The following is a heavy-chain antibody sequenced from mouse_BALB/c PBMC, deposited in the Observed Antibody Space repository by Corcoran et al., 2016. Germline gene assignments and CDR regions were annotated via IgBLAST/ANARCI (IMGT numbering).Heavy chain of an antibody. CDR1: GYTFTNYG. D-gene: IGHD6-1*01. V-gene: IGHV9-3-1*01. Sequence: QIQLVQYGPELKKPGETVKISCKASGYTFTNYGMNWVMQAPGKGLKWMGWINTYTGEPTYADDFKGRFAFSLDTSASTAYLQINNLKNEDTATYFCTREPYAMDYWGQGTSVTVSS. J-gene: IGHJ4*01. CDR3: TREPYAMDY. CDR2: INTYTGEP.